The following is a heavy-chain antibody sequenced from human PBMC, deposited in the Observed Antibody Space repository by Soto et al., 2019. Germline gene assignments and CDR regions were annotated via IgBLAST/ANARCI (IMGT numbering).Heavy chain of an antibody. CDR1: GYTFTSYY. V-gene: IGHV1-46*01. D-gene: IGHD3-9*01. CDR3: ARVGEYYDILTGFWDYGMDV. CDR2: INPSGGST. J-gene: IGHJ6*02. Sequence: QVQLVQSGAEVKKPGASVKVSCKASGYTFTSYYMHWVRQAPGQGLEWMGIINPSGGSTSYAQKFQGRVTMTRDTSTSTVYMELSSLRSEDTAVYYCARVGEYYDILTGFWDYGMDVWGQGTTVTVSS.